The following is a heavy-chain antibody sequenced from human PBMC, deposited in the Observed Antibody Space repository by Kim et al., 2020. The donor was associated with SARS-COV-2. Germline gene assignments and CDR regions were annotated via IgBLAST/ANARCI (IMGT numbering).Heavy chain of an antibody. CDR3: ARDRLGFDY. D-gene: IGHD6-6*01. Sequence: GRTNYNPSRKSLVTISVDTSKNQFSLKLSSVTAADTAVYYCARDRLGFDYWGQGTLVTVSS. CDR2: GRT. J-gene: IGHJ4*02. V-gene: IGHV4-59*01.